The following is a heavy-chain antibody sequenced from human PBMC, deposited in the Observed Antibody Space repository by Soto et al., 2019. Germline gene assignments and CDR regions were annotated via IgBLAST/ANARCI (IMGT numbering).Heavy chain of an antibody. CDR3: AREDSIIIPAVSDF. CDR2: VSKSDYT. D-gene: IGHD2-2*01. J-gene: IGHJ4*02. Sequence: GGSLRLSCAVSGFYFNNYGINWVRQAPGKGLEWVSSVSKSDYTYYSDSVKGRFTISRDDAKNSVSLQMNSLRAEDTAVYYCAREDSIIIPAVSDFWGQGTLVTVSS. V-gene: IGHV3-21*01. CDR1: GFYFNNYG.